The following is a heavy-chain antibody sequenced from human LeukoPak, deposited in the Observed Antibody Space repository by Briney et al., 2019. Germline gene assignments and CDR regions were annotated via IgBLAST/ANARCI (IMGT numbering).Heavy chain of an antibody. V-gene: IGHV4-61*02. CDR1: GGSISSGSYY. CDR3: ARRRRYSSGWYES. CDR2: IYTSGST. J-gene: IGHJ5*01. Sequence: PSETLSLTCTVSGGSISSGSYYWSWIRQPAGKGLEWIGRIYTSGSTNYNPSLKSRVTISVDTSENQFSLKLSSVTAADTAVYYCARRRRYSSGWYESWGQGTLVTVSS. D-gene: IGHD6-19*01.